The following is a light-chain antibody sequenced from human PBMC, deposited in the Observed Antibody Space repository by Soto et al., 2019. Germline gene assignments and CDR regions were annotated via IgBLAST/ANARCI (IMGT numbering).Light chain of an antibody. V-gene: IGLV1-44*01. CDR3: AAWDDSLNENV. CDR1: SSNIGRNS. Sequence: QSVLTQAPSVSGTPGQRVTITCSGSSSNIGRNSVNWYQHLPGTAPKLLTHGNNHRPSGVPDRFSGSKSGTSASLAISGLQPEDEADYCCAAWDDSLNENVFGDGTKRTVL. J-gene: IGLJ1*01. CDR2: GNN.